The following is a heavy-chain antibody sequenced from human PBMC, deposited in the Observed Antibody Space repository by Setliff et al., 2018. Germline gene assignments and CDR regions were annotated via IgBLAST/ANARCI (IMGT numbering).Heavy chain of an antibody. D-gene: IGHD2-2*03. J-gene: IGHJ5*02. CDR1: GFTFSDYY. Sequence: SCATFGFTFSDYYMSWIRQTPGKGLEWVAYISSSGSLIYYRDSVKGRFAISRDNARNSLYLQMNSLRVEDTAVYYCARDGYPGTSWGQGTLVTVSS. V-gene: IGHV3-11*01. CDR3: ARDGYPGTS. CDR2: ISSSGSLI.